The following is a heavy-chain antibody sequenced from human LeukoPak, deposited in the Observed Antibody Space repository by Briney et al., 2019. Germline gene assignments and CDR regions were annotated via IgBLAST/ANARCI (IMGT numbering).Heavy chain of an antibody. CDR3: ARHISRGSRWYYYGMDV. V-gene: IGHV5-51*01. Sequence: GESLQISCQGSGSSFTSYWIGWVRPLPGKGLEWMGIIYPGDSDTRYSPSFQGQVTISADKSISTAYLQWSSLKASDTAMYYCARHISRGSRWYYYGMDVWGQGTTVTVSS. CDR1: GSSFTSYW. CDR2: IYPGDSDT. J-gene: IGHJ6*02. D-gene: IGHD1-26*01.